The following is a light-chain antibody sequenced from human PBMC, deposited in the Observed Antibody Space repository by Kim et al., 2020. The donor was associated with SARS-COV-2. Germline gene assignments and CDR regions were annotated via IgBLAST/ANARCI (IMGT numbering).Light chain of an antibody. J-gene: IGLJ2*01. CDR1: SSDVSGYNY. CDR2: AVT. Sequence: QSALTQPASVSGSPGQSITISCTGTSSDVSGYNYVSWYQQHPGKVPKLMIFAVTNRPSGVSNRFSGSKSGNTASLTISGLQAEDEADYYCSSYTSSSAVVFGGGTQLTV. V-gene: IGLV2-14*03. CDR3: SSYTSSSAVV.